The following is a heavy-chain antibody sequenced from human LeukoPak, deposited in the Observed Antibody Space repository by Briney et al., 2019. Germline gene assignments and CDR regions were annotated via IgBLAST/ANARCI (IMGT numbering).Heavy chain of an antibody. CDR2: MNPNSGNT. V-gene: IGHV1-8*02. Sequence: ASVTVSCTASGYTFTSYGISWVRQATGQGLEWMGWMNPNSGNTGYAPKFQGRVTMTRNTSISTAYMELSSLRSEDTAVYYCARDGSSGWTGYYYYYYGMDVWGQGTTVTVSS. J-gene: IGHJ6*02. D-gene: IGHD6-19*01. CDR1: GYTFTSYG. CDR3: ARDGSSGWTGYYYYYYGMDV.